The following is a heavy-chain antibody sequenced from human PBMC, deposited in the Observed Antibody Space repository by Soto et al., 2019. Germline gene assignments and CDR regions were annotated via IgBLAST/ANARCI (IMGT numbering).Heavy chain of an antibody. CDR3: ARGPGRGVDISSYGMDV. V-gene: IGHV1-46*01. J-gene: IGHJ6*02. D-gene: IGHD3-10*01. Sequence: ASVKVSCKASGYTSTSYYMHWVRQAPGQGLEWMGIINPSGGSTSYAQKFQGRVTMTRDTSTSTVYMELSSLRSEDTAVYYCARGPGRGVDISSYGMDVWGQGTTVTVSS. CDR1: GYTSTSYY. CDR2: INPSGGST.